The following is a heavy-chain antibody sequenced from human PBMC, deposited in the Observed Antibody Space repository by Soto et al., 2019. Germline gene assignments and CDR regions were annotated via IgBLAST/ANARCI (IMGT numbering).Heavy chain of an antibody. D-gene: IGHD6-19*01. J-gene: IGHJ4*02. CDR1: GFTFSSYW. CDR3: ARRSSGWYFDY. V-gene: IGHV3-74*01. Sequence: PGGSLRPSCVASGFTFSSYWMHWVRRTPGQGLVWVSHTDSDGSFTTYADSVKGRFTISRDNSKNTLYLQMNSLRAEDTAVYYCARRSSGWYFDYWGQGTLVTVSS. CDR2: TDSDGSFT.